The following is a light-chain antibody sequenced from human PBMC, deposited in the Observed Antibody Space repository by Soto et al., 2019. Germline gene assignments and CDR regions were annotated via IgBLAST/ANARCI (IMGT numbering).Light chain of an antibody. CDR2: WSP. V-gene: IGKV4-1*01. CDR1: QSVLSSSNNKNY. Sequence: DIVMTQSPASLAVSLGERATINCKSSQSVLSSSNNKNYLAWYQQKPGQPPKLLIYWSPTRESGVPDRFSGSGSGKDFTLTISSLQAEDVAVYYCQQYYSTPYTFGQGTKLEIK. CDR3: QQYYSTPYT. J-gene: IGKJ2*01.